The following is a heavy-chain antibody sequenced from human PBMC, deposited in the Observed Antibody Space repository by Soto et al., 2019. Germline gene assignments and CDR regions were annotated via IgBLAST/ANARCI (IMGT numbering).Heavy chain of an antibody. CDR1: GGSFSGYY. D-gene: IGHD4-17*01. Sequence: SETLSLTCAVYGGSFSGYYWSWIRQPPGKGLEWIGEINHSGSTNYNPSLKSRVTISVDTSKNQFSLKLSSVTAADTAVYYCARDIGLPFDYWGQGTLVTVPQ. CDR3: ARDIGLPFDY. J-gene: IGHJ4*02. CDR2: INHSGST. V-gene: IGHV4-34*01.